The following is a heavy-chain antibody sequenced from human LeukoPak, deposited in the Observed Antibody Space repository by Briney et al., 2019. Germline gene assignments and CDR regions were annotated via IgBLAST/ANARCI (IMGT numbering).Heavy chain of an antibody. J-gene: IGHJ4*02. D-gene: IGHD1/OR15-1a*01. CDR2: IYYSGST. CDR3: ARHGYNWNMDY. CDR1: GGSISSYY. Sequence: SETLSLTCTVSGGSISSYYWSWIRQPPGKGLEWIGYIYYSGSTNYNPSLKSRVTISVDTSKNQFSLKLSSVTAADTAVYYCARHGYNWNMDYWGQGTLVSVSS. V-gene: IGHV4-59*08.